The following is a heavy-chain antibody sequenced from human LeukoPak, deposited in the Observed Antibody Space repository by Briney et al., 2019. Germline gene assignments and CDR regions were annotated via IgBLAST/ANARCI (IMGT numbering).Heavy chain of an antibody. CDR3: ARGGGYNYEGLDY. D-gene: IGHD5-24*01. CDR2: IWTDGSNK. CDR1: GFTFSSYG. V-gene: IGHV3-33*01. J-gene: IGHJ4*02. Sequence: PARSLTLSCAVSGFTFSSYGMHWDRQAPGKGLEWEAVIWTDGSNKYYADSVKGRFTISRDNSKNTAYLQMNSLRAEDTAVYYCARGGGYNYEGLDYWGQGTLVTVSS.